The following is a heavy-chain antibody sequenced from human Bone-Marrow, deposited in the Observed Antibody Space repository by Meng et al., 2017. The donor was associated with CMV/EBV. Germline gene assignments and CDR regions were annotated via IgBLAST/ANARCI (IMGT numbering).Heavy chain of an antibody. CDR2: IKQDGSEK. Sequence: GESLKISCAASGFTFSSYWMSWVRQAPGKGLEWVANIKQDGSEKYYVDSVKGRFTISRDNAKNSLYLQMNSLRAEDTAVYYCARVDRITIFGVVIGTIDYWGQGTLVTVSS. D-gene: IGHD3-3*01. V-gene: IGHV3-7*01. CDR1: GFTFSSYW. J-gene: IGHJ4*02. CDR3: ARVDRITIFGVVIGTIDY.